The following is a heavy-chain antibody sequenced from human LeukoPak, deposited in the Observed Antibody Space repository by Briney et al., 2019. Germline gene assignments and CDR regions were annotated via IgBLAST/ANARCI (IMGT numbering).Heavy chain of an antibody. J-gene: IGHJ4*02. CDR3: ARVGNYEGGLDY. Sequence: SETLSLTCAVSGGSISSGGYSWSWIRQPPGKGLEWIGYIYHSGSTYYNPSLKSRVTISVDRSKNQFSPKLSSVTAADTAVYYCARVGNYEGGLDYWGQGTLVTVSS. D-gene: IGHD3-22*01. CDR1: GGSISSGGYS. V-gene: IGHV4-30-2*01. CDR2: IYHSGST.